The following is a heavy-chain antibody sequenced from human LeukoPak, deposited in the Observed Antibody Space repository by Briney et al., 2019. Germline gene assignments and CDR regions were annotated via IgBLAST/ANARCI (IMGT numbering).Heavy chain of an antibody. J-gene: IGHJ4*02. V-gene: IGHV5-51*01. CDR1: GYTFTTSW. D-gene: IGHD4-11*01. CDR3: ALVFYSHYGLGF. Sequence: GESLKTSCKASGYTFTTSWIGWVRQMPGQGLEWMGRIYPSESDTRYSPSFQGQVTISADKSITTAFLQWSSVKASDTAMYYCALVFYSHYGLGFWGQGTLVTVPS. CDR2: IYPSESDT.